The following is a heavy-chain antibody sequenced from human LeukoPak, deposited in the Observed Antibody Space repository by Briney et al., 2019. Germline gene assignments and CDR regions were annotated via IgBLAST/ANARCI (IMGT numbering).Heavy chain of an antibody. CDR1: GFTFSSYI. J-gene: IGHJ6*02. CDR3: VRDMDV. Sequence: PGGSLRLSCVASGFTFSSYIMNWVRQAPGKGLEWVSCISYSSSYIYYADSVKGRFTISRDNAKTSLYLQMNSLRAEDTALYYCVRDMDVWGQGTTVTVSS. V-gene: IGHV3-21*04. CDR2: ISYSSSYI.